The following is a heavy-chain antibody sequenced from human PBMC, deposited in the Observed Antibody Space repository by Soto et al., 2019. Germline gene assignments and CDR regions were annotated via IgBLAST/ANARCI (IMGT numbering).Heavy chain of an antibody. CDR1: GYTFTSYG. J-gene: IGHJ6*02. V-gene: IGHV1-18*01. D-gene: IGHD5-18*01. CDR2: ISAYNGNT. CDR3: AGALGAGLLWFGMDV. Sequence: QVQLVQSGAEVKKPGASVKVSCKASGYTFTSYGISWVRQAPGQGLEWMGWISAYNGNTNYAQKLQGRVTMTTDTSTSTGCVELRSLRSDDTAVYYCAGALGAGLLWFGMDVWGQGTTVTVSS.